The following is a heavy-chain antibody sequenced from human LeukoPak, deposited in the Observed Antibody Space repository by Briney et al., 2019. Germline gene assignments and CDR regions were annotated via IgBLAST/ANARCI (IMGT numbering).Heavy chain of an antibody. CDR3: ARGRVSEYYYDSSGYYGKTAFDI. CDR2: IHYSGST. D-gene: IGHD3-22*01. J-gene: IGHJ3*02. Sequence: SETLSLTCTVSGGSISSYYWSWIRQPPGKGLEWIGYIHYSGSTNYNPSLKSRVTISVDTSKNQFSLKLSSVTAADTAVYYCARGRVSEYYYDSSGYYGKTAFDIRGQGTMVTVSS. CDR1: GGSISSYY. V-gene: IGHV4-59*01.